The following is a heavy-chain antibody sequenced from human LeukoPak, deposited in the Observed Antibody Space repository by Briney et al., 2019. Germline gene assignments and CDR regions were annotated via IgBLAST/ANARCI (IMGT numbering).Heavy chain of an antibody. V-gene: IGHV3-9*01. J-gene: IGHJ4*02. D-gene: IGHD6-13*01. CDR3: AKDNGIAAAGPIDY. CDR1: KLMFSSYA. CDR2: ISWNSGSI. Sequence: GGSLRLSCAASKLMFSSYAMSWVRQAPGKGLEWVSGISWNSGSIGYADSVKGRFTISRDNAKNSLYLQMNSLRAEDTALYYCAKDNGIAAAGPIDYWGQGTLVTVSS.